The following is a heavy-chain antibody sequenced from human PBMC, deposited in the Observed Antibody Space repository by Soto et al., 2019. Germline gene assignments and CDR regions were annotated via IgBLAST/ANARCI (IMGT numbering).Heavy chain of an antibody. D-gene: IGHD3-22*01. V-gene: IGHV1-18*01. CDR3: ARDRPHYYDRGYNWFDA. CDR2: ISAYNGNT. J-gene: IGHJ5*02. Sequence: GASGNASWKASGYTFSSYGMSWGRQAPGRGLEWMGWISAYNGNTNYAQKLQGRVTMTTDTSTSTAYMELRSLRSDDTAVYYCARDRPHYYDRGYNWFDAWGQGTLVTVSS. CDR1: GYTFSSYG.